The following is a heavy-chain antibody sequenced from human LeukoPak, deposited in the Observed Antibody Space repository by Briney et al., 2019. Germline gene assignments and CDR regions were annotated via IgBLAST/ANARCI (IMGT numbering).Heavy chain of an antibody. CDR3: ARRGSPTTNYFDY. CDR1: GGSISSSRYY. Sequence: SETLSLTCTVSGGSISSSRYYWAWIRQPPGKGLDWIGSISYSGSTYYNSSLESRLTISVDTSKNQFSLRLSSVTAADTAVCYCARRGSPTTNYFDYWGQGTLVTVSS. J-gene: IGHJ4*02. V-gene: IGHV4-39*01. CDR2: ISYSGST. D-gene: IGHD5-12*01.